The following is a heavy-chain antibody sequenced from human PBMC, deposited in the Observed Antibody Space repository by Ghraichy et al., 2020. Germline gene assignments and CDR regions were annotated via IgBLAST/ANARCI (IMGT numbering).Heavy chain of an antibody. D-gene: IGHD6-13*01. Sequence: GGSLRLSCAASGFTFSSYAMHWVRQAPGKGLEWVAVISYDGSNKYYADSVKGRFTISRDNSKNTLYLQMNSLRAEDTAVYYCARQWVAAAGPLDYWGQGTLVTVSS. CDR1: GFTFSSYA. CDR3: ARQWVAAAGPLDY. V-gene: IGHV3-30*04. CDR2: ISYDGSNK. J-gene: IGHJ4*02.